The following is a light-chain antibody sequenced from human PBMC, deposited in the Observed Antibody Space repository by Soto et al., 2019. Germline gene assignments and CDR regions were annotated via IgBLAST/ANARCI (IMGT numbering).Light chain of an antibody. J-gene: IGLJ2*01. V-gene: IGLV2-11*01. Sequence: QSVLTQPRSVSGSPGQSVTISCTGTSSDVGGYNYVSWYQQHPGKAPKLMIYDVSKRPSGVPDRFSGSKSGNTASLTISGLQAEDEAGYYCCSYAGSYTHVVFGGGTQLTVL. CDR1: SSDVGGYNY. CDR3: CSYAGSYTHVV. CDR2: DVS.